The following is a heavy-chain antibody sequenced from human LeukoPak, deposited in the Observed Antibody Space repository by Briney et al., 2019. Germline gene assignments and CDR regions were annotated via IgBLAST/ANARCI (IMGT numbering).Heavy chain of an antibody. J-gene: IGHJ4*02. CDR2: IYSGGST. CDR1: GFTVSSNY. D-gene: IGHD3-10*01. V-gene: IGHV3-53*05. Sequence: GGSLRLSCAASGFTVSSNYMTWVRQAPGKGLEWVSVIYSGGSTYYADSVKGRFTISRDNSKNTLYLQMNSLRAEDTAVYYCAKDGYYYGSGSYSLDYWGQGTLVTVSS. CDR3: AKDGYYYGSGSYSLDY.